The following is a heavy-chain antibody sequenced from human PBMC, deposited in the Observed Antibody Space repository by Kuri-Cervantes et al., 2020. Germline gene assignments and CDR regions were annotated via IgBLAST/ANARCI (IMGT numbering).Heavy chain of an antibody. J-gene: IGHJ4*02. Sequence: SLKISCAASGFTFDDYAMHWVRQSPGKGLEWVSGITWNSDTIDYADSVKGRFTISRDNAKNSLYLQMNSLRTEDTALYYCAKGVPYSSSWFGYWGQGTLVTVSS. CDR1: GFTFDDYA. CDR3: AKGVPYSSSWFGY. D-gene: IGHD6-13*01. CDR2: ITWNSDTI. V-gene: IGHV3-9*01.